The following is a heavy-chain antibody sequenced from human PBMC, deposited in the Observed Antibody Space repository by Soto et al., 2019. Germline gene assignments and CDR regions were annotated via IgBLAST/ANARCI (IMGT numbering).Heavy chain of an antibody. Sequence: SETLSLTCTVSGGSISSGGHYWSWIRQHPGKGLEWIGYIYYSGSTFYNPSLKSRVTISLDTSENQFFLKLSSVTAADTAVYYCARESDFWSGYQPWGQGTLVTVSS. CDR3: ARESDFWSGYQP. V-gene: IGHV4-31*03. CDR1: GGSISSGGHY. CDR2: IYYSGST. J-gene: IGHJ4*02. D-gene: IGHD3-3*01.